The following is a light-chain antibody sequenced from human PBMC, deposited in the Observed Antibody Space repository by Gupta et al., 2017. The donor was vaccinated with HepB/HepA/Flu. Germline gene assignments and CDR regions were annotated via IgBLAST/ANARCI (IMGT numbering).Light chain of an antibody. CDR3: CSYAGSSYV. CDR1: SSDVGAYNY. CDR2: DVS. J-gene: IGLJ1*01. Sequence: QSALTQSRSVSGSPGQSVPIFCTGTSSDVGAYNYVSWYQQHPGKAPKLMIYDVSKWPSGVPDRFSGSKSGNTASLTISGLQAEDEADYYCCSYAGSSYVFGSGTKVTVL. V-gene: IGLV2-11*01.